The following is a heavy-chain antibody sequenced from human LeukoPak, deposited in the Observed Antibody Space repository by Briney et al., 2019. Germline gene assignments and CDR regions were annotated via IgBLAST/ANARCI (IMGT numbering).Heavy chain of an antibody. Sequence: SEPLSLTCSGSNYSISNSLYWGWLRQPPGKGLEWIGSIYRSGSTFYNPSLKSRVTISLDTSKNQFSLKLSSVTAADTAVYYCARVRYADGWFYDFDSWGLGTRVTVSS. V-gene: IGHV4-38-2*02. CDR2: IYRSGST. CDR3: ARVRYADGWFYDFDS. CDR1: NYSISNSLY. D-gene: IGHD6-19*01. J-gene: IGHJ4*02.